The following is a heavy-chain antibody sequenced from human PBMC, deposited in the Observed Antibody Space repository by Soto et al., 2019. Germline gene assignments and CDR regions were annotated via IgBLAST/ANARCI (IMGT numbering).Heavy chain of an antibody. J-gene: IGHJ5*02. CDR1: GASTSSDY. Sequence: QLRLQESGPGLVKPSETLSLICSVTGASTSSDYWSWIRQPAGKGLEWIGRIYITGNTNYNPSLLGLVTMSIDTSRNQFCLKLTSVTAADTAVYYCAKEVSYSNYWGTSTRLDPWGQGTLVTVS. D-gene: IGHD4-4*01. CDR3: AKEVSYSNYWGTSTRLDP. CDR2: IYITGNT. V-gene: IGHV4-4*07.